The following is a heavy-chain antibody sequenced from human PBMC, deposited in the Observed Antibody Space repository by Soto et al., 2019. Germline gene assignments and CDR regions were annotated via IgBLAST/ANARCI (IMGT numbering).Heavy chain of an antibody. CDR1: GFTFSNYG. J-gene: IGHJ5*02. Sequence: VGSLRLSCAASGFTFSNYGMTWVRQAPGKGLEWVSFISGSGGSKYYADSVKGRFTISRDNSGNTLDLQMNSLRAEDTALYYCAKGPPVGANSWYFDPWGQGTLVTVSS. D-gene: IGHD1-26*01. CDR2: ISGSGGSK. V-gene: IGHV3-23*01. CDR3: AKGPPVGANSWYFDP.